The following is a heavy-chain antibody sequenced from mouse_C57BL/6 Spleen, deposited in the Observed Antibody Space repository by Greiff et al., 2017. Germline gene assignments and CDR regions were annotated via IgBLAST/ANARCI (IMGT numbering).Heavy chain of an antibody. V-gene: IGHV5-9-1*02. CDR1: GFTFSSYA. Sequence: EVQVVESGAGLVKPGGSLKLSCAASGFTFSSYAMSWVRQTPEKRLEWVAYISSGGGYTYYADTVKGRFTISRDTARNTLYLQMSSLTSEDTAMYYCTRDVLYWCFDVWGTGTTVTVSS. CDR2: ISSGGGYT. J-gene: IGHJ1*03. CDR3: TRDVLYWCFDV.